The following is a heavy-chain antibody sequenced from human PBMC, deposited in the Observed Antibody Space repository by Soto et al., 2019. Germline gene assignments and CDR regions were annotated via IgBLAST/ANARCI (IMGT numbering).Heavy chain of an antibody. CDR3: ARPKSDYGSSFDP. D-gene: IGHD3-10*01. Sequence: SETLSLTCTVSGGSISSSSYYWGWIRQPPGKGLEWIGSIYYSGSTYYNPSLKSRVTISVDTSKNQFSLKLSSVTAADTAVYYCARPKSDYGSSFDPSGQGTLFTVSS. V-gene: IGHV4-39*01. CDR1: GGSISSSSYY. CDR2: IYYSGST. J-gene: IGHJ5*02.